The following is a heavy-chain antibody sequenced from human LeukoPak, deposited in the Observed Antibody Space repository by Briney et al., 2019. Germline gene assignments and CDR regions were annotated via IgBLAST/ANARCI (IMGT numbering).Heavy chain of an antibody. Sequence: PGGSLRLSCTASGFTFDSYPMTWVRQAPGEGLEWVSTISGSGDSTYYADSVKGRFTISRDHSKNTLYLQMNSLRAEDTAVYYCARRYYNSSGYYSLGYWGQGTLVTVSS. V-gene: IGHV3-23*01. D-gene: IGHD3-22*01. CDR3: ARRYYNSSGYYSLGY. CDR2: ISGSGDST. CDR1: GFTFDSYP. J-gene: IGHJ4*02.